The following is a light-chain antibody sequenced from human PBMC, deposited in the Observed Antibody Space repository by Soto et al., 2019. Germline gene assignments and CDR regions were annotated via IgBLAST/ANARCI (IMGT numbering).Light chain of an antibody. CDR2: CAS. Sequence: IVWTQSPGTLSLSPGQRATLSCRASQRLSSSYLAWYQQRAGQAPSLLIYCASTSATGIPDRFSGSGSGTDFTLTISRLETEAFAVYYCKHYETSLLTFGGGTKGDIK. CDR1: QRLSSSY. CDR3: KHYETSLLT. V-gene: IGKV3-20*01. J-gene: IGKJ4*01.